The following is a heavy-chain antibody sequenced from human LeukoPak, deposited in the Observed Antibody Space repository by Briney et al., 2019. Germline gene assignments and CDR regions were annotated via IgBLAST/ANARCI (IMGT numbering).Heavy chain of an antibody. Sequence: GGSLRLSCSASGFTFSSYAMHWVRQAPGKGLEGVAIVSYDGSRKYYADSVKGRFIISRDSSKNTVDLQMSSLRAEDTAVYYCARGGAADYWGQGTLVNVSS. CDR3: ARGGAADY. CDR1: GFTFSSYA. J-gene: IGHJ4*02. CDR2: VSYDGSRK. D-gene: IGHD1-26*01. V-gene: IGHV3-30*04.